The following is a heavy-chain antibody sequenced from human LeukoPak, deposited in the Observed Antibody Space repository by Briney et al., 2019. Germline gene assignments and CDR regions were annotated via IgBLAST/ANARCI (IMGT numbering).Heavy chain of an antibody. CDR3: ARERTSSGWYVSWFDP. J-gene: IGHJ5*02. Sequence: GGSLRLSCAASGFTFSSYAMHWVRQAPGKGLEYVSAISSNGGSTYYANSVKGRFTISRDNSKNTLYLQMGSLRAEDMAVYYCARERTSSGWYVSWFDPWGQGTLVTVSS. CDR2: ISSNGGST. V-gene: IGHV3-64*01. D-gene: IGHD6-19*01. CDR1: GFTFSSYA.